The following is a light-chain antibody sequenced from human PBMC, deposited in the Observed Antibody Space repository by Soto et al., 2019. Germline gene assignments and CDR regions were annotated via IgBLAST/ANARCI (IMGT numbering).Light chain of an antibody. Sequence: DIQMTQSPSSLSASVGDRVTITCRASQTISTYLNWYQQKPGRAPKLLIFAASSLQSVVPPRFSGSGSGTDFTLTVSRLQPEHFATYFCQQGYSTPLTFGGGTKVDIK. CDR2: AAS. J-gene: IGKJ4*01. CDR3: QQGYSTPLT. V-gene: IGKV1-39*01. CDR1: QTISTY.